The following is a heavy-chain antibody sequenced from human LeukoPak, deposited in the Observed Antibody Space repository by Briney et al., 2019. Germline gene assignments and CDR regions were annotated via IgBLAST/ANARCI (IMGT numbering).Heavy chain of an antibody. D-gene: IGHD1-14*01. Sequence: PGGSLRLSCAASGFTFSSYSMNWVRQAPGKGLEWVSSISGSSSYIYYADSVKGRFTISRDNAKNSLYLHMNSLRAEDTAVYYCASGKGPGYWGQGTLVTVSS. CDR1: GFTFSSYS. V-gene: IGHV3-21*01. CDR2: ISGSSSYI. J-gene: IGHJ4*02. CDR3: ASGKGPGY.